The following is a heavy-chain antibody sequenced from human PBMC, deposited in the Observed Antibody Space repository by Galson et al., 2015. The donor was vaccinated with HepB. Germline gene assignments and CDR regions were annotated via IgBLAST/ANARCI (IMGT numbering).Heavy chain of an antibody. D-gene: IGHD1-26*01. Sequence: SLRLSCAASGFAFSDHYMDWVRQAPGKGLEWVGRTRDKGHSYTTEYAASVKGRFTVSRDDSKNSLYLQMNSLKTEDTAVYHCARGSGTYYPHWDYWGQGTLVTVSS. V-gene: IGHV3-72*01. J-gene: IGHJ4*02. CDR1: GFAFSDHY. CDR3: ARGSGTYYPHWDY. CDR2: TRDKGHSYTT.